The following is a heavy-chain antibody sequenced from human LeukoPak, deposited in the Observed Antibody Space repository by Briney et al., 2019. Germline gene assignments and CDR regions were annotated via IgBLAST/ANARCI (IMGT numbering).Heavy chain of an antibody. CDR3: ARGDGLYYYGSGSTRKNYYMDV. J-gene: IGHJ6*03. CDR1: GYTFTGYY. V-gene: IGHV1-2*02. CDR2: INPNSGGT. D-gene: IGHD3-10*01. Sequence: GASVKVSCKASGYTFTGYYMHWVRQAPGQGLEWMGWINPNSGGTNYAQKFQGRVTMTRDTSISTAYMELSRLRSDDTAVYYCARGDGLYYYGSGSTRKNYYMDVWGKGTTVTISS.